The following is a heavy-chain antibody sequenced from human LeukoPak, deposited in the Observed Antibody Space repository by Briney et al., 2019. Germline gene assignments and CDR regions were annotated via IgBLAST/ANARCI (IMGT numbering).Heavy chain of an antibody. D-gene: IGHD1-26*01. Sequence: NPGGPLRLSCAASGFTFSSYSMNWVRQAPGKGLEWVSSISSSSSYIYYADSVKGRFTTSRDNAKNSLYLQMNSLRAEDTAVYYCARAELTLDAFDIWGQGTMVTVSS. CDR1: GFTFSSYS. J-gene: IGHJ3*02. CDR3: ARAELTLDAFDI. V-gene: IGHV3-21*01. CDR2: ISSSSSYI.